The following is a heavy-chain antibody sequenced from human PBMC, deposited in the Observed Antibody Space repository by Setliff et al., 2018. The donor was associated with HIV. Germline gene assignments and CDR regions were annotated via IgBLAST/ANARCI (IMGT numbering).Heavy chain of an antibody. CDR1: GGSISSGGYY. CDR2: IYYSGST. V-gene: IGHV4-31*03. CDR3: ATLWFGELLIHYYYYMDV. Sequence: PSETLSLTCTVSGGSISSGGYYWSWIRQHPGKGLEWIGYIYYSGSTYYNPSLKSRVTISVDTSKNQFSLKLSSVTAADTAVYYCATLWFGELLIHYYYYMDVWGKGTTVTVS. J-gene: IGHJ6*03. D-gene: IGHD3-10*01.